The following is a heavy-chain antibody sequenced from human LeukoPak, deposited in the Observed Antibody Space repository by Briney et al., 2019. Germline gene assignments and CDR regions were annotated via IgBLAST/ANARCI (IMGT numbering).Heavy chain of an antibody. CDR1: GGTFSSYA. V-gene: IGHV1-69*01. CDR3: ATGQLGIEFYYYMDV. CDR2: IIPIFGTA. J-gene: IGHJ6*03. D-gene: IGHD6-13*01. Sequence: SVKVSCKASGGTFSSYAISWVRQAPGQGLEWMGGIIPIFGTANYARKFQGRVTITADESTSTAYMELSSLRSEDTAVYYCATGQLGIEFYYYMDVWGKGTTVTVSS.